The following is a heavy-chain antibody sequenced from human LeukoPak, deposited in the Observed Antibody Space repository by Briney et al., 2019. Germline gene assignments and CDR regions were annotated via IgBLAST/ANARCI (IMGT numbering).Heavy chain of an antibody. J-gene: IGHJ4*02. Sequence: GGSLRLSCAVSGFTFKHYAMSWVRQAPGKGLEWVSGIDSSGHRTYNADSVKGRFTISRDNSKNTLYLQMNSLRAEDTAVYYCAKSGRQFLDYLLLDFWGQGALVTVSS. CDR3: AKSGRQFLDYLLLDF. CDR1: GFTFKHYA. D-gene: IGHD3/OR15-3a*01. V-gene: IGHV3-23*01. CDR2: IDSSGHRT.